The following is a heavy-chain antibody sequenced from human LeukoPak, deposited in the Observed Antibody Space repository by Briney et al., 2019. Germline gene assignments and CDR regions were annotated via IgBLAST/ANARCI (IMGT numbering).Heavy chain of an antibody. V-gene: IGHV4-38-2*02. CDR2: IYHSGST. D-gene: IGHD4-17*01. CDR1: GYSISSGYY. Sequence: SETLSLTCTVSGYSISSGYYWGWIRQPPGKGLEWIGSIYHSGSTYYNPSLKSRVTISVDTSKNQFSLKLSSVTAADTAVYYCARGATVTTDYWGQGTLVTVSS. CDR3: ARGATVTTDY. J-gene: IGHJ4*02.